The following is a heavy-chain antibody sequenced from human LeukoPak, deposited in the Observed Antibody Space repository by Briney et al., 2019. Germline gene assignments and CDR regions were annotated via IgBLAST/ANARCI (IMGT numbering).Heavy chain of an antibody. Sequence: SETLSLTCTVSGGSLRSSGHWWVWIRQPPGKGLEWIGSIHYSGKVYYNPSLKSRVTTSVDTSKNQFSLKLSSVTAADTAVYYCARQKGPFDPWGQGTLVTVSS. J-gene: IGHJ5*02. CDR3: ARQKGPFDP. V-gene: IGHV4-39*01. CDR2: IHYSGKV. CDR1: GGSLRSSGHW.